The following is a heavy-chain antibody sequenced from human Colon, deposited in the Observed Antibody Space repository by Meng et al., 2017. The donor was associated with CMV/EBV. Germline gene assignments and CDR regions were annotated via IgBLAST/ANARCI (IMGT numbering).Heavy chain of an antibody. Sequence: ESLKISCIVSGGSINSYYWSWIRRPPGKGLEWIGYIFHTGTTNYNPSLKSRVTMSIDASKNEFSLRLSAVTAADTATYYCALMRGITGWFDPWGQGTLVTV. CDR1: GGSINSYY. CDR3: ALMRGITGWFDP. J-gene: IGHJ5*02. V-gene: IGHV4-59*01. CDR2: IFHTGTT. D-gene: IGHD2-8*01.